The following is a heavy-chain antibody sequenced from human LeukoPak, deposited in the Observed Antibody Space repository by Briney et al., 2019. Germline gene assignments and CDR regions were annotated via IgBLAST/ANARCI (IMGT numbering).Heavy chain of an antibody. CDR1: GYSFTNYW. Sequence: GESLEIPCKGSGYSFTNYWIGWVRQMSGKGLEWVGIIYPGNSDTRYGPSFQGQVTISADKSITTAYLQWSSLKASDTGMYYCARRENYYGSGTYFADAFDFWGQGTMVTVSS. D-gene: IGHD3-10*01. V-gene: IGHV5-51*01. J-gene: IGHJ3*01. CDR3: ARRENYYGSGTYFADAFDF. CDR2: IYPGNSDT.